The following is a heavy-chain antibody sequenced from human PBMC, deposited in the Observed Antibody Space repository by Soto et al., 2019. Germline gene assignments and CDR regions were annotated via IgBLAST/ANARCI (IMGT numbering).Heavy chain of an antibody. D-gene: IGHD3-10*01. CDR2: INAAKGNT. CDR3: AYGSRRSDAFDI. J-gene: IGHJ3*02. Sequence: ASVKVSCKASGYSFSGFAIHWVRQAPGQRLEWMGWINAAKGNTKYSQKFQGRVTITRDTSASTAYMELSSLRSEDTAVYYCAYGSRRSDAFDIWGQGTMVTVSS. CDR1: GYSFSGFA. V-gene: IGHV1-3*01.